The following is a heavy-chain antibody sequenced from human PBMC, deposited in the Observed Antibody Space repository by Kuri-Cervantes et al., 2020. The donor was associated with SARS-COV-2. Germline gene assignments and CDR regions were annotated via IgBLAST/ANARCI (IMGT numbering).Heavy chain of an antibody. Sequence: GGSLRLSCAASGFTFSNYDIHWVRQAPGKGLEWAAVISYDGSNKYYADSVKGRFTISRDNSQNTLYLHMKSLRSEDTAMYYCAKDRVGVQDFWGQGTLVTVSS. CDR3: AKDRVGVQDF. CDR1: GFTFSNYD. V-gene: IGHV3-30*18. D-gene: IGHD2-21*01. CDR2: ISYDGSNK. J-gene: IGHJ4*02.